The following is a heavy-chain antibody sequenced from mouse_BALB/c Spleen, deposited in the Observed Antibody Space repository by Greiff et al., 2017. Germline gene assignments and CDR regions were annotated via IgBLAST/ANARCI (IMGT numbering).Heavy chain of an antibody. CDR3: ARGVTTAH. D-gene: IGHD1-2*01. CDR1: GYTFTSYW. J-gene: IGHJ4*01. Sequence: VKLQQPGAELVKPGASVKLSCKASGYTFTSYWMHWVKQRPGQGLEWIGEIDPSDSYTNYNQKFKGKATLTVDKSSSTAYMQLSSLTSEDSAVYYCARGVTTAHWGQGTSVTVSS. V-gene: IGHV1-69*02. CDR2: IDPSDSYT.